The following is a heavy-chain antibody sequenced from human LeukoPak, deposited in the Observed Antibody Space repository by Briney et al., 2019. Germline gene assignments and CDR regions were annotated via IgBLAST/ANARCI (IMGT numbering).Heavy chain of an antibody. V-gene: IGHV1-46*01. J-gene: IGHJ4*02. CDR1: GYTFTTYY. CDR3: AREVSYYDSSGFDY. Sequence: ASVKVSCKASGYTFTTYYMHWVRQAPGQGLEWMGIIKPSGGSTTYAQSFQGRVTMTRDTSTSTVYMELSSLRSEDTAVYYCAREVSYYDSSGFDYWGQGTLVTVSS. CDR2: IKPSGGST. D-gene: IGHD3-22*01.